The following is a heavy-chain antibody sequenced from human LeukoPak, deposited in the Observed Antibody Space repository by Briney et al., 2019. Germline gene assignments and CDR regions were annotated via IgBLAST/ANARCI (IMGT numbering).Heavy chain of an antibody. Sequence: PSETLSLTCTVSGGSISSYYWSWIRQLPGKGLEWIGYIYYSGSTNYNPSLKSRVTISVDTSKNQFSLKLSSVTAADTAVYYCARTTNYGGPNSFDIWGQGTMVTVSS. CDR3: ARTTNYGGPNSFDI. D-gene: IGHD3-10*01. CDR1: GGSISSYY. J-gene: IGHJ3*02. V-gene: IGHV4-59*01. CDR2: IYYSGST.